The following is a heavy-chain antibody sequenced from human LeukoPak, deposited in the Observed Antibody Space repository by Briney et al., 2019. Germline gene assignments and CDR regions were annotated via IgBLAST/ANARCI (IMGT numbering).Heavy chain of an antibody. J-gene: IGHJ5*02. CDR1: GGSISSYY. D-gene: IGHD6-19*01. V-gene: IGHV4-59*01. CDR2: IYYSGST. Sequence: SETLSLTCTVSGGSISSYYWSWIRQPPGKGLEWIGYIYYSGSTNYNPSLKSRVTISVDTSKNQFSLKLSSVTAADTALYYCARIQYSSGWYWFDPWGQGTLVTVSS. CDR3: ARIQYSSGWYWFDP.